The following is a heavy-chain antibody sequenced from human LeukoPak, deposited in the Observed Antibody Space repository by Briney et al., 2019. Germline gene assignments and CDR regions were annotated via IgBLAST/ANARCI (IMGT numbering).Heavy chain of an antibody. CDR1: GGSISSYY. V-gene: IGHV4-59*01. CDR3: AGGGDYYDSSINY. Sequence: SETLSLTCTVSGGSISSYYWSWIRQPPGKGLEWIGYIYYSGSANYNPSLKSRVTISVDTSKNQFSLKLSSVTAADTAVYYCAGGGDYYDSSINYWGQRTLVTVSS. J-gene: IGHJ4*02. D-gene: IGHD3-22*01. CDR2: IYYSGSA.